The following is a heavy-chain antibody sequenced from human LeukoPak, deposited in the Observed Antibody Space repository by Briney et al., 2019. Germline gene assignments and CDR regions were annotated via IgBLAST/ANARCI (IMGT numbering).Heavy chain of an antibody. CDR2: MNPNSGNT. Sequence: ASVKVSCKASGYTFTSYDINWVRQAPGQGLEWMGWMNPNSGNTDYAQKFQGRVTMTRNTSISTAYMELSSLRSEDTAVYYCATGSYYHFDYWGQGTLVTVSS. J-gene: IGHJ4*02. D-gene: IGHD1-26*01. V-gene: IGHV1-8*02. CDR3: ATGSYYHFDY. CDR1: GYTFTSYD.